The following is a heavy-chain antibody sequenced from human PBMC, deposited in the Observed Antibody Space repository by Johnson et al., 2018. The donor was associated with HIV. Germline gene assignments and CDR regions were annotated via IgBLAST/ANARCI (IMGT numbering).Heavy chain of an antibody. D-gene: IGHD6-19*01. V-gene: IGHV3-30*18. Sequence: QVQLVESGGGLIQPGGSLRLSCAASGFTVSSNYMSWVRQAPGKGLEWVAVISYDGSNKYYADSVKGRFTISRDNSKNTLDLQMNSLRVEYAAVYYCAKSDYPGIAVAGSAYADAFDIWGQGTMVTVSS. J-gene: IGHJ3*02. CDR1: GFTVSSNY. CDR3: AKSDYPGIAVAGSAYADAFDI. CDR2: ISYDGSNK.